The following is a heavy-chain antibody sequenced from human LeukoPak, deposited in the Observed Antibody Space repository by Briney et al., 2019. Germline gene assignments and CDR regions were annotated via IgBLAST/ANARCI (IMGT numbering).Heavy chain of an antibody. J-gene: IGHJ4*02. CDR3: ARDNVGYGGSPHFDY. D-gene: IGHD4-23*01. Sequence: GGSLRLSCAASGFTFSSYWMSWVRQAPGKGLEWVANIKQDGSEKYYVDSVKGRFTISRDNAKNSLYLQMNSLRAEDTAVYYCARDNVGYGGSPHFDYWRQGTLVTVSS. V-gene: IGHV3-7*01. CDR2: IKQDGSEK. CDR1: GFTFSSYW.